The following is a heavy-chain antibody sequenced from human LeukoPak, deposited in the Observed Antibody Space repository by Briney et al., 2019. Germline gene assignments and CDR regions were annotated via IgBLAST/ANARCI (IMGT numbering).Heavy chain of an antibody. V-gene: IGHV3-30-3*01. Sequence: GGSLRLSCAASGFTFSSYAMHWVRQAPGKGVEWVAVISYDGSNKYYADSVKGRFTISRDNSKNTLYLQMNSLRAEDTAVYYCARAGKQRKSGYFDYWGQGTLVTVSS. CDR3: ARAGKQRKSGYFDY. J-gene: IGHJ4*02. CDR1: GFTFSSYA. CDR2: ISYDGSNK. D-gene: IGHD6-25*01.